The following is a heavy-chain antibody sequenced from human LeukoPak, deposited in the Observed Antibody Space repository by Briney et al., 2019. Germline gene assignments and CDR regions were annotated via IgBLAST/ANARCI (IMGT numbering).Heavy chain of an antibody. D-gene: IGHD6-6*01. V-gene: IGHV3-23*01. CDR2: ISGSGGST. CDR3: AKVDSSASYFDY. J-gene: IGHJ4*02. CDR1: GFTFSSYA. Sequence: GGSLRLSCAASGFTFSSYAMSWVRQAPGKGLEWVAAISGSGGSTYYADSVKGRFTISRDNSKNTLYLQMNSLRAEDTAVYYCAKVDSSASYFDYWGQGTLVTVSS.